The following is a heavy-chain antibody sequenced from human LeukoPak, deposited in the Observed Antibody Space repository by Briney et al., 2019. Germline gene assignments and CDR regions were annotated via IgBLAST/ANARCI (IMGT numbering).Heavy chain of an antibody. CDR1: GFTFSNYA. Sequence: GGSLRLSCAASGFTFSNYAMSWVRQAPGKGLEWVSAIGGSGRTTYYADSVKGRFTISRDNSKNTLYLQMNSLRAEDTAVYYCAKDTCSGGSCYSGFDYWGQGTLVTVSS. V-gene: IGHV3-23*01. J-gene: IGHJ4*02. CDR3: AKDTCSGGSCYSGFDY. CDR2: IGGSGRTT. D-gene: IGHD2-15*01.